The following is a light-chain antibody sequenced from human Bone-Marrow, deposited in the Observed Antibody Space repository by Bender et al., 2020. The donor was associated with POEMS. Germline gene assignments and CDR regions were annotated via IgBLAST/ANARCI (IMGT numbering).Light chain of an antibody. Sequence: SYVLTQPPSGSVAPGQTARITCGGSNIGSKHVHWYQQKPGQAPVLVVDDNNDRPSGIPERFSGSNSGSTATLTISRVAAGDEAAYYCQVWTDSGDHPWVFGGGTKLTVL. CDR1: NIGSKH. CDR2: DNN. J-gene: IGLJ3*02. V-gene: IGLV3-21*02. CDR3: QVWTDSGDHPWV.